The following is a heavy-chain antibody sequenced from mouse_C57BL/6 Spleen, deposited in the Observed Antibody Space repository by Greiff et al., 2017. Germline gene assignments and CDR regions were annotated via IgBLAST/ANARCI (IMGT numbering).Heavy chain of an antibody. Sequence: DVQLVESGGGLVKPGGSLKLSCAASGFTFSSYAMSWVRQTPEKRLEWVATISDGGSYTYYPDNVKGRFPISRDNAKNHLYLQMSHLKSEDTAMYYCARATIVTTEGNYYAMDYWGQGTSVTVSS. D-gene: IGHD2-5*01. V-gene: IGHV5-4*01. CDR1: GFTFSSYA. CDR3: ARATIVTTEGNYYAMDY. CDR2: ISDGGSYT. J-gene: IGHJ4*01.